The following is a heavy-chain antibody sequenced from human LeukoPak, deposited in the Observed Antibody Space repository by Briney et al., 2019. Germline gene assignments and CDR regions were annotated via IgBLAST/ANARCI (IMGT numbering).Heavy chain of an antibody. CDR2: IIPIFGTA. V-gene: IGHV1-69*06. J-gene: IGHJ4*02. CDR1: GGTFSSYA. CDR3: AKSLGGYENDY. D-gene: IGHD5-12*01. Sequence: ASVKVSCKASGGTFSSYAISWVRQAPGQGLEWMGGIIPIFGTANYAQKFQGRVTITADKSTSTAYMELSSLRSEDTAVYYCAKSLGGYENDYWGQGTLVTVSS.